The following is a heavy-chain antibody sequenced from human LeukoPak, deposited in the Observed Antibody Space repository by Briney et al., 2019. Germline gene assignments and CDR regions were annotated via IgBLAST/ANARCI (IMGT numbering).Heavy chain of an antibody. V-gene: IGHV4-61*02. J-gene: IGHJ4*02. CDR2: IYTSGST. CDR1: GGSISSGSYY. Sequence: ASETLSLTCTVSGGSISSGSYYWSWIRQPAGKGLEWIGRIYTSGSTNYNPSLKSRVTMSVDTSKNQFSLKLSSVTAADTAVYYCARGPDYDFWSGAEAFDYWGQGTLVTVSS. CDR3: ARGPDYDFWSGAEAFDY. D-gene: IGHD3-3*01.